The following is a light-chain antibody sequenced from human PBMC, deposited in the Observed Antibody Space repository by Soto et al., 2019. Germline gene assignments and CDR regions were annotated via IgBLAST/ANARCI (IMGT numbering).Light chain of an antibody. Sequence: EIVLTQSPGTLSLSPGERASLSCRASQSVSSSYLAWYQQKPGQAPRLLIYGASSRATGMPDRFSGSGSGTDFTVTISSLEPEDFAVYYCQEYGSSPTYTFGMGTKLEIK. CDR2: GAS. J-gene: IGKJ2*01. V-gene: IGKV3-20*01. CDR3: QEYGSSPTYT. CDR1: QSVSSSY.